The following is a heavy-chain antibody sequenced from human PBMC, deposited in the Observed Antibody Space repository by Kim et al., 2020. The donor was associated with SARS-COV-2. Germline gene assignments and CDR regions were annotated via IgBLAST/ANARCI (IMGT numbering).Heavy chain of an antibody. D-gene: IGHD6-13*01. V-gene: IGHV3-21*01. CDR2: ISSSSSYI. CDR3: ARANQPAAGTGFDY. Sequence: GGSLRLSCAASGFTFSSYSMNWVRQAPGKGLEWVSSISSSSSYIYYADSVKGRFTISRDNAKNSLYLQMNSLRAEDTAVYYCARANQPAAGTGFDYWGQGTLVTVSS. CDR1: GFTFSSYS. J-gene: IGHJ4*02.